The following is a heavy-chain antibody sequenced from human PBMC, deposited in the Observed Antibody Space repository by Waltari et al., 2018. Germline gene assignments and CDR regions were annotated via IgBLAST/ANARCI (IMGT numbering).Heavy chain of an antibody. CDR2: IYHSGST. V-gene: IGHV4-38-2*01. J-gene: IGHJ4*02. CDR3: ARKNSSGWYAFDY. Sequence: QVQLQESGPGLVKPSETLSLTCAVSGYSISSGYYWGWIRQPPGKGLEWIGSIYHSGSTYSNPSLKSRVTISVDTSKNQFSLKLSSVTAADTAVYYCARKNSSGWYAFDYWGQGTLVTVSS. D-gene: IGHD6-19*01. CDR1: GYSISSGYY.